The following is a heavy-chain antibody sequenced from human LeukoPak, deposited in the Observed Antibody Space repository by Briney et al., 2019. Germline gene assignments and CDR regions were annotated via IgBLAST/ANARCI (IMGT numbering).Heavy chain of an antibody. CDR3: ARGRAAGTFWLDY. D-gene: IGHD6-13*01. CDR2: ISGNNGNT. CDR1: GYTFSSYG. J-gene: IGHJ4*02. Sequence: ASVKVSRKASGYTFSSYGISWMRQAPGQGLEWMGWISGNNGNTNYAQKVQGRVTMTTDTSTSTAYMELRSLRSDDTAVYYCARGRAAGTFWLDYWGQGTLVTVSS. V-gene: IGHV1-18*01.